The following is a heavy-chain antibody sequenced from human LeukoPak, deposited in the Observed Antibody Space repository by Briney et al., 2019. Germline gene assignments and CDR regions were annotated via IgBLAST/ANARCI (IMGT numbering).Heavy chain of an antibody. CDR3: ARPRVAGSLDY. CDR1: GYTFTSYG. CDR2: SSGYSAKT. Sequence: GASVKVSCTTSGYTFTSYGMSWVRQAPGQGLEWMGWSSGYSAKTNYIQRFQGRVTMTIDTSTTTVYMELRSLRSGDTAVYYCARPRVAGSLDYWGQGTLVTVFS. J-gene: IGHJ4*02. V-gene: IGHV1-18*01. D-gene: IGHD6-19*01.